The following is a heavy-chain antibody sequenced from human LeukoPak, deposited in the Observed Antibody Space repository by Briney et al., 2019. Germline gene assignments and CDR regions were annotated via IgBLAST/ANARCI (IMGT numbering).Heavy chain of an antibody. D-gene: IGHD3-10*01. CDR3: ANEWLLVSASYKANN. V-gene: IGHV3-30*02. J-gene: IGHJ4*02. CDR2: IQNDGSKK. CDR1: GFTFSSYG. Sequence: PGGSLRLSCAASGFTFSSYGMHCVRQAPGKGLEWVAFIQNDGSKKYHADSVKGRFTISRDNSKNTLYLQMNSLRTEDTAAYYCANEWLLVSASYKANNWGQGTLVTVSS.